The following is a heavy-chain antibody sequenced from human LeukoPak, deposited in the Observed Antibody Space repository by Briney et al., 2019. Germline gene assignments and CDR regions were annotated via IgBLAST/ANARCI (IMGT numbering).Heavy chain of an antibody. CDR3: ARDSKGYRYGYRGGYYDYYYMDV. Sequence: VGSLSLSCAGSGFTFSSYLISWVRQAAGHGLEWVANIKQDGSEKYYMEYVKDRFTISRDNAKNSLYLQMKSLRAEDTAVYYCARDSKGYRYGYRGGYYDYYYMDVWGKGTTVTVSS. V-gene: IGHV3-7*01. J-gene: IGHJ6*03. CDR1: GFTFSSYL. D-gene: IGHD5-18*01. CDR2: IKQDGSEK.